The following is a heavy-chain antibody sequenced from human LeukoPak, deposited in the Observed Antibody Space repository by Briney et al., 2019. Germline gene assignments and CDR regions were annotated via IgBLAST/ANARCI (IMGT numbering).Heavy chain of an antibody. CDR1: GYTFTSYY. V-gene: IGHV1-46*01. J-gene: IGHJ4*02. Sequence: AASVKVSCKASGYTFTSYYKHWVRQAPGQGLEWMGIINPSGGSTTYAQKFQGRVTMTRDTSTSTVYMELSSLRSEDTAVFYCARGGSLAAAPHRYYFDYWGQGTPVTVSS. CDR2: INPSGGST. D-gene: IGHD6-19*01. CDR3: ARGGSLAAAPHRYYFDY.